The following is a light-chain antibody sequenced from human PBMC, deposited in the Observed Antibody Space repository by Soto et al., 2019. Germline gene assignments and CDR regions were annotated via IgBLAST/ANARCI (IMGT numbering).Light chain of an antibody. Sequence: EIVLTQSPATLSLSPGERATLSCRASQSVSAYLAWYQQKPGQAPRLLIYDASNRATGIPARFSGSGSGTDFTLTINGLEPEDFAVYYCQHRSNWPRTFGQGPKVEIK. J-gene: IGKJ1*01. CDR3: QHRSNWPRT. V-gene: IGKV3-11*01. CDR2: DAS. CDR1: QSVSAY.